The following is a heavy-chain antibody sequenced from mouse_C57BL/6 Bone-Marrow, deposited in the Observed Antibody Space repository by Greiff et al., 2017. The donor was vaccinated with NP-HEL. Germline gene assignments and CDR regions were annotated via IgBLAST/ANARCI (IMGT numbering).Heavy chain of an antibody. J-gene: IGHJ2*01. V-gene: IGHV1-80*01. CDR2: IYPGDGDT. Sequence: LVESGEERGAPGASVPLSFPSSFSSFIIYFINFFNQRPGKGLEWIGQIYPGDGDTNYNGKFKGKATLTADKSSSTAYMQLSSLTSEDSAVYFCARGGYWGQGTTLTVSS. CDR1: FSSFIIYF. CDR3: ARGGY.